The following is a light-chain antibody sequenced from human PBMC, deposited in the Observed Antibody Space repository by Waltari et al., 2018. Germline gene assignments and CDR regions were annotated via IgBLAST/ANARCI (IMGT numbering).Light chain of an antibody. V-gene: IGKV2-30*01. J-gene: IGKJ2*01. CDR2: KVS. CDR3: MEGAQWYT. Sequence: DVVLTQSPLSLSVTLGQSASVSCRSSQSLAFSDGKTYLNWFHQRPGQSPRRLIYKVSNRESGVPDRISGSGSGTDFALKISRVEAEDIGVYYCMEGAQWYTFGQGIKLEIK. CDR1: QSLAFSDGKTY.